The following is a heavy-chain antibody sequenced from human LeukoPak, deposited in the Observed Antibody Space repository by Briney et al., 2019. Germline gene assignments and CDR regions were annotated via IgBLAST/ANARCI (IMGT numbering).Heavy chain of an antibody. V-gene: IGHV1-2*02. D-gene: IGHD1-26*01. CDR3: ARESWELRNFDY. CDR1: GYTFTSYG. J-gene: IGHJ4*02. CDR2: INPNSGGT. Sequence: GASVKVSCKASGYTFTSYGISWVRQAPGQGLEWMGWINPNSGGTNYAQKFQGRVTMTRDTSISTAYMELSRLRSDDTAVYYCARESWELRNFDYWGQGTLVTVSS.